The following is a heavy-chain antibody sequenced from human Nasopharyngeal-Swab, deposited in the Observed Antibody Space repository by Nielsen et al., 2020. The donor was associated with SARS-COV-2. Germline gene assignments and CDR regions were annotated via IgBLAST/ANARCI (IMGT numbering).Heavy chain of an antibody. CDR1: GFTFSNYA. CDR3: AKEDEFCSGVSCYAFDY. J-gene: IGHJ4*02. V-gene: IGHV3-23*01. D-gene: IGHD2-15*01. CDR2: ISGNAVYI. Sequence: GGSLRLSCTASGFTFSNYAMSWVRQAPGKWLEWVSGISGNAVYISYADSVKGRFTISRDNSKNTLYLQINSLRAEDTALYYCAKEDEFCSGVSCYAFDYWGQGTLVTVSS.